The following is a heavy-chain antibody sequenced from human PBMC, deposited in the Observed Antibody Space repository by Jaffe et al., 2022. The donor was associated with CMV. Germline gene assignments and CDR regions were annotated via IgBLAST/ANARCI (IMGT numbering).Heavy chain of an antibody. CDR2: IIPILGIA. CDR3: ARAPPGDFWSGNYYMDV. D-gene: IGHD3-3*01. V-gene: IGHV1-69*09. J-gene: IGHJ6*03. CDR1: GGTFSSYA. Sequence: QVQLVQSGAEVKKPGSSVKVSCKASGGTFSSYAISWVRQAPGQGLEWMGRIIPILGIANYAQKFQGRVTITADKSTSTAYMELSSLRSEDTAVYYCARAPPGDFWSGNYYMDVWGKGTTVTVSS.